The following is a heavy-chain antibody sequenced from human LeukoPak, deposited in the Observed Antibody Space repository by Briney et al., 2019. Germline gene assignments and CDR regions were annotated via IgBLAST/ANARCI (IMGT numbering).Heavy chain of an antibody. CDR1: GFTFSSYS. CDR2: ISSSSSYI. D-gene: IGHD6-19*01. V-gene: IGHV3-21*01. CDR3: ARDQFIAVAAFDY. Sequence: GGSLRLSCAASGFTFSSYSMNWVRQAPGKGLEWVSSISSSSSYIYYADSVKGRFTNSRDNAKNSLYLQMKSLRAEDTAVYYCARDQFIAVAAFDYGGQGTLVTVSS. J-gene: IGHJ4*02.